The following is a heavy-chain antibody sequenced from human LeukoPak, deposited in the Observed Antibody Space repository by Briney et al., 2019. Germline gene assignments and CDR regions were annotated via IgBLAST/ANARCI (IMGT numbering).Heavy chain of an antibody. CDR2: ISSRSSTI. CDR3: LSGSYSVDY. CDR1: GFTFSSYS. D-gene: IGHD1-26*01. Sequence: GGSPRLSCAASGFTFSSYSMNWVRQAPGKGLEWVSYISSRSSTIYYADSVKGRFTISRDNAKNSLYLQMNSLRAEDTAVYYCLSGSYSVDYWGQGTLVTVSS. V-gene: IGHV3-48*01. J-gene: IGHJ4*02.